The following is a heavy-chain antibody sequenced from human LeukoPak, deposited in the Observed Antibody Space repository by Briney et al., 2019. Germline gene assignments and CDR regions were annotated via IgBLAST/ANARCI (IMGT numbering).Heavy chain of an antibody. V-gene: IGHV1-18*01. Sequence: ASVKVSCKASGYSFSYYGLSWVRQVPGQGLEWMGWITAYNGNTNYEQNLQGRVTMTTDTSTSTAYMELRSLRSDDTAMYYCARGTLNAFDIWGQGTMVTVSS. CDR1: GYSFSYYG. CDR2: ITAYNGNT. J-gene: IGHJ3*02. CDR3: ARGTLNAFDI.